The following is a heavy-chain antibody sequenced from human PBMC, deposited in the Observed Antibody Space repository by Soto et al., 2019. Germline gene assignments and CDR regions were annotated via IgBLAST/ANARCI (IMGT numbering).Heavy chain of an antibody. Sequence: ASVKVSCKASGYTFTSYYMHWVRQATGQGFEWMGWMNPNSGNTGYAQKFQGRVTMTRNTSISTAYMELSSLRSEDTAVYYCARARIAAAAPAGYYFDYWGQGTLVTVSS. J-gene: IGHJ4*02. V-gene: IGHV1-8*02. D-gene: IGHD6-13*01. CDR1: GYTFTSYY. CDR3: ARARIAAAAPAGYYFDY. CDR2: MNPNSGNT.